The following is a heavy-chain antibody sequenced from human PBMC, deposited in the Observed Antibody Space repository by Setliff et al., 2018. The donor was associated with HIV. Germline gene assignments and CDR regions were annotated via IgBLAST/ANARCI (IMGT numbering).Heavy chain of an antibody. CDR1: GGSISSSSYY. D-gene: IGHD6-13*01. CDR3: ARGIAAAGR. Sequence: PSETLSLTCTVSGGSISSSSYYWGWIRQPPGKGLEWIGNIFYSGHTFYNPSLKSRVTISVGTSKNQFSLKLSSVTAADTAVYYCARGIAAAGRWGQGTLVTVSS. J-gene: IGHJ4*02. CDR2: IFYSGHT. V-gene: IGHV4-39*07.